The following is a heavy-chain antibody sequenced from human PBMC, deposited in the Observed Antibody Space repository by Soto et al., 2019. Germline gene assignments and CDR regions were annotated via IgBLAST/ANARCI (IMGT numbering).Heavy chain of an antibody. D-gene: IGHD2-15*01. CDR2: ISGGSDGT. J-gene: IGHJ5*02. CDR1: GFTFSNFV. V-gene: IGHV3-23*01. CDR3: AKGPPPGRQYSFAP. Sequence: SLRLSCAASGFTFSNFVMSWVRQAPGKGLEWVSAISGGSDGTYYADSVKGRFTIFRDNSKNTLYLQMNSLRVEDTGTYYCAKGPPPGRQYSFAPGGQGPRVTVSS.